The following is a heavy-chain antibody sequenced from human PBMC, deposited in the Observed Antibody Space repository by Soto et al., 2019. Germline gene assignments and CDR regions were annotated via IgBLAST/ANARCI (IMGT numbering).Heavy chain of an antibody. CDR2: ISSSGSTA. V-gene: IGHV3-48*03. D-gene: IGHD3-10*01. CDR3: TRAAWFPYLSLY. CDR1: GFTLSRFE. Sequence: GGSLRLSCAASGFTLSRFELHLVRQAPGKGLEWISYISSSGSTAYYASSVEGRFTISRDNANNSVYLQMDSLRAEDTALYYCTRAAWFPYLSLYWGQGALVTVSS. J-gene: IGHJ4*02.